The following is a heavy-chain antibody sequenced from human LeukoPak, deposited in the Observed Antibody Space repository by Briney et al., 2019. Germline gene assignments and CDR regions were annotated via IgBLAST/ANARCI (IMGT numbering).Heavy chain of an antibody. CDR1: GGTFSSYA. Sequence: ASVKVSCKASGGTFSSYAISWVRQAPGQGLEWMGRIIPIFGTANYAQKFQGRVTITTDESTSTAYMELSSLRSEDAAVYYCVNKLWSGGSTAMDVWGKGTTVTVSS. CDR2: IIPIFGTA. J-gene: IGHJ6*03. D-gene: IGHD2-15*01. V-gene: IGHV1-69*05. CDR3: VNKLWSGGSTAMDV.